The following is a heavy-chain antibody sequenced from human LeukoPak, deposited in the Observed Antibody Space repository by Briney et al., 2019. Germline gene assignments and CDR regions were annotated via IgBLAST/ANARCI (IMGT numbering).Heavy chain of an antibody. D-gene: IGHD6-19*01. CDR1: GGSISSYY. J-gene: IGHJ4*02. CDR2: IYYSGST. CDR3: ARHQWLAYFDY. Sequence: SETLSLTCTVSGGSISSYYWSWIRQPPGKGLEWIGYIYYSGSTNYNPSLKSRVTISVDTSKNQFSLKLSSVTAADTAAYYCARHQWLAYFDYWGQGTLVTVSS. V-gene: IGHV4-59*08.